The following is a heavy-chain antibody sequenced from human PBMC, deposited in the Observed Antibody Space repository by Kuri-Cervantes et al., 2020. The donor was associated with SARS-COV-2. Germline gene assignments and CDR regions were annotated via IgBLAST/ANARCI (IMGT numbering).Heavy chain of an antibody. CDR3: ARTSHYDFWSGHFIDYYYYYMDA. V-gene: IGHV4-4*07. D-gene: IGHD3-3*01. CDR1: GGSLRNYY. CDR2: VYPSGGT. J-gene: IGHJ6*03. Sequence: SETLSLTCTISGGSLRNYYWSWIRQPAGKGLEWIGRVYPSGGTNNNPSLKSRVTISVDTSKNQFSLKLSSVTAADTAVYYCARTSHYDFWSGHFIDYYYYYMDAWGKGTPVTVSS.